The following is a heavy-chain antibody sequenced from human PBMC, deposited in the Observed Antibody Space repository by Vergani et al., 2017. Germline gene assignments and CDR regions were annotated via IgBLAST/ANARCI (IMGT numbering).Heavy chain of an antibody. CDR3: ARGSDEAVDY. V-gene: IGHV4-34*01. J-gene: IGHJ4*02. CDR2: INHSGST. CDR1: GGSFSGYY. Sequence: QVQLQQWGAGLLKPSETLSLTCAVYGGSFSGYYWSWNRQPPGKGLEWIGEINHSGSTNYNPSLKSRVTISVDTSKNQFSLKLSSVTAADTAVYYCARGSDEAVDYWGQGTLVTVSS. D-gene: IGHD6-25*01.